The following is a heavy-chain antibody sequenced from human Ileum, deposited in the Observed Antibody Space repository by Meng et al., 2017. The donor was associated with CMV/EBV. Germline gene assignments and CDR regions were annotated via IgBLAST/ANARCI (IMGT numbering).Heavy chain of an antibody. J-gene: IGHJ4*02. CDR3: ARDLGPRYSGSSSTFDY. Sequence: VTFGYYCMTWIRQAPGKGLEWVSYISSGSITIYYADSVKGRFTISRDNAKNSLYLEMNNLRVEDTALYYCARDLGPRYSGSSSTFDYWGQGTLVTVSS. CDR1: VTFGYYC. V-gene: IGHV3-11*01. CDR2: ISSGSITI. D-gene: IGHD1-26*01.